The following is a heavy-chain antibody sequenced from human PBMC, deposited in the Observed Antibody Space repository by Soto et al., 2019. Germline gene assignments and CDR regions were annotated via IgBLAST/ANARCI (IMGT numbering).Heavy chain of an antibody. Sequence: QVQLQESGPGLVKPSETLSLTCTVSGGSISSYYWSWIRQPPGKGLEWIGYIYYSGSTNYNPSLKSRVSRSVDTSKDQFSLKLGSVAAAGTALYYRARGEDWVEMHSGYWGQGSLVCVSS. CDR2: IYYSGST. D-gene: IGHD1-26*01. J-gene: IGHJ4*02. CDR1: GGSISSYY. CDR3: ARGEDWVEMHSGY. V-gene: IGHV4-59*01.